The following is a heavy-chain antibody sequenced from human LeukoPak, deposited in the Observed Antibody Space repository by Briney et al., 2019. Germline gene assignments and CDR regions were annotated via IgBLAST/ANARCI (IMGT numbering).Heavy chain of an antibody. D-gene: IGHD6-13*01. V-gene: IGHV4-61*02. J-gene: IGHJ4*02. Sequence: PSETLSLTCTVSGGSISSGSYYWSWIRQPAGKGLEWLGRIYTSGSTNYTPSLKSRVAISVDTSKNQFSLKLSSVTAADTAVYYCVYSSSWYSLDYWGQGTLVTVSS. CDR1: GGSISSGSYY. CDR2: IYTSGST. CDR3: VYSSSWYSLDY.